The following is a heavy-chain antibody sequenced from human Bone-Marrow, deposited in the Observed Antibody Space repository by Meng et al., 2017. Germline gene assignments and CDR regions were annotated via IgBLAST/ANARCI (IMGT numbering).Heavy chain of an antibody. CDR2: IYYSGST. J-gene: IGHJ4*02. D-gene: IGHD2-15*01. V-gene: IGHV4-30-4*08. CDR3: ARVGGCSGGSCSHRLFVN. Sequence: QVQLQESGPGLVKPSQTLSLTCTVSGASISNADYYWSWIRQPPGKGLEWIGYIYYSGSTYYNPSLRSRVVISVDTSKNQFSLKLNAVSAADTAVYFCARVGGCSGGSCSHRLFVNWGQGTLVTVSS. CDR1: GASISNADYY.